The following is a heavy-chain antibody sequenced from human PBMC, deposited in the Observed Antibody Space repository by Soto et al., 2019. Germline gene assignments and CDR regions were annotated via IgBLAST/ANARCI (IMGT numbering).Heavy chain of an antibody. CDR3: ARVRLEARPLDY. V-gene: IGHV4-34*01. CDR2: INHSGST. J-gene: IGHJ4*02. Sequence: SETLSLTCVVYGGSFSGYNWNWIRQPPGKGLEWIGEINHSGSTNYSPSLKSRITMSVDTSKKQFSLNLTSVTAADTAVYYCARVRLEARPLDYWGQGTLDTGSA. D-gene: IGHD6-6*01. CDR1: GGSFSGYN.